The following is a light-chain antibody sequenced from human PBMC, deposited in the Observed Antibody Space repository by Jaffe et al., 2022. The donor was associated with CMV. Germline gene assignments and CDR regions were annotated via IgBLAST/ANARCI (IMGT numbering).Light chain of an antibody. V-gene: IGKV3-15*01. CDR1: QSVSDN. CDR3: QQYNEWPPWT. CDR2: GAS. J-gene: IGKJ1*01. Sequence: EIVMTQSPATLSVSPGERATLSCRASQSVSDNLAWYQQAPGQPPRLLIYGASTRATGIPARFSGSGSGTEFTLTISSLQSEDFAVYYCQQYNEWPPWTFGQGTKVEIK.